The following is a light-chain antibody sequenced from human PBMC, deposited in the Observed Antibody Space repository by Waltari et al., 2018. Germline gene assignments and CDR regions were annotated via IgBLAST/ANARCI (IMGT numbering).Light chain of an antibody. J-gene: IGKJ1*01. Sequence: DIQMTQSPSSLSASVGDRVTITSRASQSISSFLNWYQQKPEKAPNLLIYAASTLQSGVPSRFSGSGSGTDFTLTISSLEPEDFATYYCQQSYTTPWTFGQGTKVEIK. V-gene: IGKV1-39*01. CDR1: QSISSF. CDR2: AAS. CDR3: QQSYTTPWT.